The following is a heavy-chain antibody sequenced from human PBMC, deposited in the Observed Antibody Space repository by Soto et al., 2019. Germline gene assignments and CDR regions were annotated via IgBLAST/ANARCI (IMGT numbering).Heavy chain of an antibody. CDR1: GYTFTGYY. D-gene: IGHD5-18*01. Sequence: ASVKVSCKASGYTFTGYYMHWVRQAPGQGLEWMGWINPNSGGTNYAQKLQGWVTMTRDTSISTAYMELSRLRSDDTAVYYCARDAEGGRGYSYGWDYYYGMDVWGQGTTVTVSS. J-gene: IGHJ6*02. V-gene: IGHV1-2*04. CDR3: ARDAEGGRGYSYGWDYYYGMDV. CDR2: INPNSGGT.